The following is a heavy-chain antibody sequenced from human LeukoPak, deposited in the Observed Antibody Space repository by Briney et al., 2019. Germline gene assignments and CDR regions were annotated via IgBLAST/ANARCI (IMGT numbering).Heavy chain of an antibody. D-gene: IGHD1-26*01. J-gene: IGHJ2*01. CDR3: AKDRASSWWYFDL. CDR1: GFSFTTYW. Sequence: PGGSLRLSCAASGFSFTTYWMSWVRQAPGKGLEWVANIKQDGTEKYYVDSVKGRFTISRDNAKNSLYLQMNSLTTEDTAVYYCAKDRASSWWYFDLWGRGTLVTVSS. V-gene: IGHV3-7*03. CDR2: IKQDGTEK.